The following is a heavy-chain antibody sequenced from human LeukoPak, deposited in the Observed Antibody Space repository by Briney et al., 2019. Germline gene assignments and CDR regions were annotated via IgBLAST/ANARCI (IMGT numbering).Heavy chain of an antibody. J-gene: IGHJ5*02. V-gene: IGHV4-59*01. CDR2: VYYSGSS. CDR3: ARGDYTNYNWFDP. Sequence: SETLSPTCTVSGVSISNYYWSWIRQPPGKGLEWIGYVYYSGSSNYSPSLKSRVTMSVDMSKNQFFLKLTSVTAADTAVYYCARGDYTNYNWFDPGGQGTLVTVSS. CDR1: GVSISNYY. D-gene: IGHD4-11*01.